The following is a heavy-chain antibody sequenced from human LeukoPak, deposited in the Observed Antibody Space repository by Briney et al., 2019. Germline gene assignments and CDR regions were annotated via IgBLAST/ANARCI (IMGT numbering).Heavy chain of an antibody. J-gene: IGHJ3*02. V-gene: IGHV4-59*01. CDR1: GVSISTYS. CDR2: ISYSGST. CDR3: ARVRLLWFGELSKPNDAFDI. D-gene: IGHD3-10*01. Sequence: SETLSLACTVSGVSISTYSWSWIRQPPGKGLEWIGYISYSGSTSYNPSLRSRVTISVDTSKNQFSLKLSSVTAADTAVYYCARVRLLWFGELSKPNDAFDIWGQGTMVTVSS.